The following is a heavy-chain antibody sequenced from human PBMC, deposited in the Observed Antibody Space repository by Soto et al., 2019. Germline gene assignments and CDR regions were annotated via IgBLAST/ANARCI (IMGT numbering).Heavy chain of an antibody. V-gene: IGHV3-21*01. Sequence: EVQLVESGGGLVKPGGSLRLSCAASGFTFSSYSMNWVRQAPGKGLEWVSSISSSSSYIYYADSVKGRFTISRDNAKNSLYLQXXXLRAEXXXVYYXXRXLSEYQLLENWGQGTLVTVSS. CDR1: GFTFSSYS. CDR3: XRXLSEYQLLEN. D-gene: IGHD2-2*01. J-gene: IGHJ4*02. CDR2: ISSSSSYI.